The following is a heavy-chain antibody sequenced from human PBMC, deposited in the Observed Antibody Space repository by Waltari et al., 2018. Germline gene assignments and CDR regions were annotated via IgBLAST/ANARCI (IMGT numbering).Heavy chain of an antibody. CDR1: GASISISSRDY. J-gene: IGHJ4*02. D-gene: IGHD2-21*01. CDR3: ARYIVGTMVDY. Sequence: QLELQESGPGLVKPSETLSLTCIVSGASISISSRDYWGWIRQPPGKGLEWIGSIYSGGATHYVPSLTGRVTLSVDTSKNQFSLRLRSVTAADTAVYYCARYIVGTMVDYWSPGTLVTVSS. V-gene: IGHV4-39*01. CDR2: IYSGGAT.